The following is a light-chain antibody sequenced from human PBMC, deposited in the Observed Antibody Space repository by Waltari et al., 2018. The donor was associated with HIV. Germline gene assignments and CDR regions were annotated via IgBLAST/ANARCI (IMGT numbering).Light chain of an antibody. CDR1: NSNIGTNT. CDR2: DDK. J-gene: IGLJ3*02. V-gene: IGLV1-44*01. CDR3: AAWDDNFNVV. Sequence: QSVLTQPPSASGTPGQGVIISCSGSNSNIGTNTVNWYQHLPGTAPKLLIFDDKHRPSGVPDRFSGSRSDTSASLAISGLQSEDEAHYYCAAWDDNFNVVFGGGTKLTVL.